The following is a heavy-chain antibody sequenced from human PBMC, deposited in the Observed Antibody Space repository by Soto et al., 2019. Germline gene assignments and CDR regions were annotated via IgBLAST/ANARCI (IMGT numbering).Heavy chain of an antibody. Sequence: ASVKVSCKASGYTFTSYDINWVRQATGQGLEWMGWMNPNSGNTGYAQKLQGRVTMTRNTSISTAYMDLSSLRSEDTAVYYCARFDISSWYGASIYYYYYYYMDVWGKGTTVTVSS. CDR2: MNPNSGNT. CDR3: ARFDISSWYGASIYYYYYYYMDV. J-gene: IGHJ6*03. CDR1: GYTFTSYD. D-gene: IGHD6-13*01. V-gene: IGHV1-8*01.